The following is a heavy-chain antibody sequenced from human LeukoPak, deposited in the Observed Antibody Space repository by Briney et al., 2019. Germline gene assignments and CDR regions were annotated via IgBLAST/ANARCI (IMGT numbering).Heavy chain of an antibody. CDR3: FKQQTTIRDFDWLLGPNFDY. J-gene: IGHJ4*02. CDR1: GGSISSSSYY. Sequence: SETLSLTCTVSGGSISSSSYYWGWIRQPPGKGLGWIGRIYYSGSTYYNPSLKSRVTISVDTSKNQFSLKLSSVTAADTAVYYFFKQQTTIRDFDWLLGPNFDYWGQGTLVTVSS. D-gene: IGHD3-9*01. V-gene: IGHV4-39*01. CDR2: IYYSGST.